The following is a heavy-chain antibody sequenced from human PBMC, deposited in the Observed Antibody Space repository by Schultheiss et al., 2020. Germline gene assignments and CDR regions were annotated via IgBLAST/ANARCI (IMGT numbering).Heavy chain of an antibody. D-gene: IGHD6-13*01. CDR1: GYTFTSYG. CDR3: ARDNLAAATHYYYYYGMDV. CDR2: ISAYNGNT. V-gene: IGHV1-18*01. Sequence: ASVKVSCKASGYTFTSYGISWVRQAPGQGLEWMGWISAYNGNTNYAQKLQGRVTMTTDTSTSTAYMELRSLRSDDTAVYYCARDNLAAATHYYYYYGMDVWGQGTTVTVSS. J-gene: IGHJ6*02.